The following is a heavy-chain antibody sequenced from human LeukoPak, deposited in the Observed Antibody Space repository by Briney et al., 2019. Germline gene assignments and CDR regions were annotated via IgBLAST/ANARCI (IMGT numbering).Heavy chain of an antibody. CDR3: ARDGSSSWYRFDY. D-gene: IGHD6-13*01. V-gene: IGHV3-53*01. CDR2: IYSGGST. Sequence: GGSLRLSCAASGFTVSSNYMSWVRQAPGKGLEWVSVIYSGGSTYYADSVKGRFTISRDNSKNTLYLQMNSLRAEDTAVYYCARDGSSSWYRFDYWGQGTLVTVSS. J-gene: IGHJ4*02. CDR1: GFTVSSNY.